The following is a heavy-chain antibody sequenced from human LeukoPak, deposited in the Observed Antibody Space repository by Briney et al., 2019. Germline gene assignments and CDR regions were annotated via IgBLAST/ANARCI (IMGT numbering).Heavy chain of an antibody. D-gene: IGHD3-3*01. V-gene: IGHV1-8*03. Sequence: ASVKVSCKASGYTFTSYDINWVRQATGQGLEWMGWMNPNSGNTGYAQKFQGRVTITRNTSISTAYMELSSLRSEDTAVYYCARASYYDFWSGYFRLDLTEGSNWFDPWGQGTLVTVSS. CDR3: ARASYYDFWSGYFRLDLTEGSNWFDP. CDR1: GYTFTSYD. J-gene: IGHJ5*02. CDR2: MNPNSGNT.